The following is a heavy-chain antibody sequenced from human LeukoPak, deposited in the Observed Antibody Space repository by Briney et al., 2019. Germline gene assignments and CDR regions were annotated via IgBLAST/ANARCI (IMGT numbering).Heavy chain of an antibody. CDR1: GGSISSLY. J-gene: IGHJ6*02. CDR3: ARHGSPQNGMDV. V-gene: IGHV4-4*07. CDR2: IYTSGST. Sequence: SETLSLTCSVSGGSISSLYWSWIRQPAGKGLEWIGRIYTSGSTNYNPSLKSRLTMSVDTSKNQFSLKLSSLTAADTAVYYCARHGSPQNGMDVWGQGTTVTVSS.